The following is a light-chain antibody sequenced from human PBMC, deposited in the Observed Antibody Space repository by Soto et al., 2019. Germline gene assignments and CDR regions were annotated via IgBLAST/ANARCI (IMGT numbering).Light chain of an antibody. Sequence: QSVLTQPPSASGCTGQSVTISCTGTSSDVGGYNYVSWYQQHPGRAPKLMIYEVSKRPSGVPDRFSGSKSGNTASLTVSGLQAEDEADYYCSSYAGTHIVFGIGTKVTVL. CDR3: SSYAGTHIV. CDR2: EVS. CDR1: SSDVGGYNY. J-gene: IGLJ1*01. V-gene: IGLV2-8*01.